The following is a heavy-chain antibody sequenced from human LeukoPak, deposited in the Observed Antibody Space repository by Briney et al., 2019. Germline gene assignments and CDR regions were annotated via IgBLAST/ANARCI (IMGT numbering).Heavy chain of an antibody. CDR1: GYTFTNYA. Sequence: ASVKVSCKASGYTFTNYAMHWVRQAPGQRLEWMGWINAANGNTEYSQKFQGRVTITRDTSASTAYMELSSLRSEDTAVYYCAREPRVGVPYYYYGMDVWGQGTTVTVSS. J-gene: IGHJ6*02. CDR3: AREPRVGVPYYYYGMDV. D-gene: IGHD1-26*01. V-gene: IGHV1-3*01. CDR2: INAANGNT.